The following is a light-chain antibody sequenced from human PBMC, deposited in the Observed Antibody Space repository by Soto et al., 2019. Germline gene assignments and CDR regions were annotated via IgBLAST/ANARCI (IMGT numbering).Light chain of an antibody. Sequence: DIVMTQFPASLAVSLGERATINCKSSQSVLNRSNNRNYVAWFQQKPGQTPKLLIYWASTRESGVPDRFSGSGSGTDFTLTIRRLEPEDFAVYYCQQYGSSPFTFGPGTKVDLK. J-gene: IGKJ3*01. CDR3: QQYGSSPFT. CDR2: WAS. V-gene: IGKV4-1*01. CDR1: QSVLNRSNNRNY.